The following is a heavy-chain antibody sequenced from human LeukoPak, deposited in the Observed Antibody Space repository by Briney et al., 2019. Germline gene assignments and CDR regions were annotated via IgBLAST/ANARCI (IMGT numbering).Heavy chain of an antibody. D-gene: IGHD3-22*01. J-gene: IGHJ4*02. CDR2: ISGSGGST. CDR1: GFTFSSYS. Sequence: GGSLRLSCAASGFTFSSYSMNWVRQAPGKGLEWVSAISGSGGSTYYADSVKGRFTISRDNSKNTLYLQMNSLRAEDTAVYYCAKGPEGRYYYDSSGYPSYWGQGTLVTVSS. V-gene: IGHV3-23*01. CDR3: AKGPEGRYYYDSSGYPSY.